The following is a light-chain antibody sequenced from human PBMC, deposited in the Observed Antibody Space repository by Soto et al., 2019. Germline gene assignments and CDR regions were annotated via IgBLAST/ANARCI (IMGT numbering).Light chain of an antibody. CDR3: QQYGTSPKT. V-gene: IGKV1-5*01. CDR2: AAS. CDR1: QSIRRF. J-gene: IGKJ5*01. Sequence: DSQMTQSPSTXSXXVXXXXXXXXRASQSIRRFVAWYQQKPGKAPKLLIYAASSLQSGVPSRFSGSGSGTDFTLTISRLEPEDFAVYYCQQYGTSPKTFGQGTRLEIK.